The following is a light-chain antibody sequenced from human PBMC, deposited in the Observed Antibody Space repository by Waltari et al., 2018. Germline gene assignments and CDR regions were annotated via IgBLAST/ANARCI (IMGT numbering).Light chain of an antibody. V-gene: IGLV1-47*01. Sequence: QSVLTQAPSASGTPGQRVTVSCSGSSSNVGNNFVSWYQHLPGTAPKLLIFKNNPRPSGVPDRFSGSRSGTSASLAISGLRSEDEAAYYCATWDDTLRGPVFGGGTKLTVL. J-gene: IGLJ2*01. CDR2: KNN. CDR1: SSNVGNNF. CDR3: ATWDDTLRGPV.